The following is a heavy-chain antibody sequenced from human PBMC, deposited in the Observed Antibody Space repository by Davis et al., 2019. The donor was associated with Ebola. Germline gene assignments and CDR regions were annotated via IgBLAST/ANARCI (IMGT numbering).Heavy chain of an antibody. V-gene: IGHV4-4*02. CDR3: ARELALRYYGMDV. CDR2: IYHSGST. J-gene: IGHJ6*02. CDR1: GGSISSSNW. D-gene: IGHD3-3*02. Sequence: MPSETLSLTCAVSGGSISSSNWWRWVRQPPGKGLEWIGEIYHSGSTNYNPSLKSRVTISVDKSKNQFFLKLSSVTAADTAVYYCARELALRYYGMDVWGQGTTVTVSS.